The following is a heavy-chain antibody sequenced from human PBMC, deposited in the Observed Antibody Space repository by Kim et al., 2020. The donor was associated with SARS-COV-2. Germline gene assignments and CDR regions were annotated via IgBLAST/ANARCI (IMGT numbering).Heavy chain of an antibody. Sequence: AVSVKSRITINPGTSKNQFSLQLNSVTPEDTAVYYCARVVVVPAEYGMDVWGQGTTVTVSS. J-gene: IGHJ6*02. CDR3: ARVVVVPAEYGMDV. D-gene: IGHD2-2*01. V-gene: IGHV6-1*01.